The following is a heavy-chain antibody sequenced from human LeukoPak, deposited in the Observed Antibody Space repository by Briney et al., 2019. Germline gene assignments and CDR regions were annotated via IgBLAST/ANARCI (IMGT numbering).Heavy chain of an antibody. CDR3: ARLGRTIFGPAGDWFDP. V-gene: IGHV1-69*13. J-gene: IGHJ5*02. Sequence: GASVKVSCKASGYTFTSYAMHWVRQAPGQGLEWMGGIIPIFGTANYAQKFQGRVTITADESTSTAYMELSSLRSEDTAVYYCARLGRTIFGPAGDWFDPWGQGTLVTVSS. CDR2: IIPIFGTA. D-gene: IGHD3-3*01. CDR1: GYTFTSYA.